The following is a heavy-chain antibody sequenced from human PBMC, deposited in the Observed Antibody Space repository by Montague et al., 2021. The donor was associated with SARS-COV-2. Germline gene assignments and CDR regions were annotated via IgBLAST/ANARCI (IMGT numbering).Heavy chain of an antibody. CDR2: INPSGST. V-gene: IGHV4-34*01. Sequence: SETLSLTCAVYGGSFSGYYWSWIRQPPGKGLERNWEINPSGSTNYNPSLKSRVTISVDTSKNQFSLKLSSVTAADTAVYYCARVRYYGSGTSLGMDVWGQGTTVTGSS. CDR1: GGSFSGYY. D-gene: IGHD3-10*01. CDR3: ARVRYYGSGTSLGMDV. J-gene: IGHJ6*02.